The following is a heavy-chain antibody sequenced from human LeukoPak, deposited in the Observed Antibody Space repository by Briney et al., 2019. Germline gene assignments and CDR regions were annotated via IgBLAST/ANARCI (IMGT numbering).Heavy chain of an antibody. CDR1: GGSISSYH. J-gene: IGHJ4*02. CDR2: IYYSGGT. Sequence: SDTLSLTCTVSGGSISSYHWSWIRQPPGKGLEWIGYIYYSGGTNYNPSLKSRVSISVDTPKNQFCLKLNSVTAADTAAYYCARGVSGSYVFDSWGQGTLVTV. V-gene: IGHV4-59*13. CDR3: ARGVSGSYVFDS. D-gene: IGHD3-16*01.